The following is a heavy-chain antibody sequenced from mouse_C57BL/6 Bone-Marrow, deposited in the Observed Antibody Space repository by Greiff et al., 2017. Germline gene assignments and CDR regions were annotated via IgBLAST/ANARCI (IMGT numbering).Heavy chain of an antibody. CDR1: GYSITSGYY. CDR2: ISYDGSN. Sequence: DVKLQESGPGLVKPSQSLSLSCSATGYSITSGYYWNWIRQSPGNKLEWMGYISYDGSNNYNPSFKNRISITRDTSKNQFFLKLNSVTTEDTATYYCARENWGPFAYWGQGTLVTVSA. CDR3: ARENWGPFAY. J-gene: IGHJ3*01. D-gene: IGHD4-1*01. V-gene: IGHV3-6*01.